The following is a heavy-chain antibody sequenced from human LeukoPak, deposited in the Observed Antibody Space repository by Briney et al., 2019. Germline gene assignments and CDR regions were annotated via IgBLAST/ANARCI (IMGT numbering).Heavy chain of an antibody. J-gene: IGHJ5*02. CDR2: ISAYNGNT. V-gene: IGHV1-18*04. Sequence: GASVKVSCEASGYTFTSYGISWVRQAPGQGLEWMGWISAYNGNTNYAQKLQGRVTMTTDTSTSTAYMELRSLRSDDTAVYYCARDPHIAAAGYNWFDPWGQGTLVTVSS. CDR1: GYTFTSYG. D-gene: IGHD6-13*01. CDR3: ARDPHIAAAGYNWFDP.